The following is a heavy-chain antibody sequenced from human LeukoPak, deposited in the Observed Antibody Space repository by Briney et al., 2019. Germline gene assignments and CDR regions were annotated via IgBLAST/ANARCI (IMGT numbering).Heavy chain of an antibody. CDR3: ARGGNPNYFDY. CDR2: ISYDGSNK. D-gene: IGHD1-1*01. Sequence: GGSLRLSCAASGFTFSSYGMHWVRQAPGKGLEWVAVISYDGSNKYYADSVKGRFTISRDNSKNTLYLQMNSLRAEDTAVYYCARGGNPNYFDYWGQGTLVTVSS. J-gene: IGHJ4*02. V-gene: IGHV3-30*03. CDR1: GFTFSSYG.